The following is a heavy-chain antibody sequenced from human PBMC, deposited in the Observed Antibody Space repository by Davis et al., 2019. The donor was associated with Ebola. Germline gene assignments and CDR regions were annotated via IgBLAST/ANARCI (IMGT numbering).Heavy chain of an antibody. Sequence: GESLKISCSASGFTFSNYAMHWVRQAPGKGLEYVSAISSNGDNTYYADSVKGRFTISRDNFKNTLYLQMSSLRAEDTAVYYCVKGPTPTTVTLYYFDYWGQGTLVTVSS. CDR1: GFTFSNYA. V-gene: IGHV3-64D*06. CDR2: ISSNGDNT. D-gene: IGHD4-17*01. CDR3: VKGPTPTTVTLYYFDY. J-gene: IGHJ4*02.